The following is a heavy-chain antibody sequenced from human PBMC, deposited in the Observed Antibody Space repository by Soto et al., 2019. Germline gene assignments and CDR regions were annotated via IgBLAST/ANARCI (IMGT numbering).Heavy chain of an antibody. CDR1: GGTFSSYA. J-gene: IGHJ4*01. CDR2: IIPIFGTE. Sequence: QVQLVQSGAEVKKPGSSVKVSCKASGGTFSSYAISWVRQAPGQQLEWMGGIIPIFGTENYAQKLQGRDTITAHESNGAAYMELGSLGSEDKAVYYCGTPKGVYGDYYPVEVLAYWGQGTLVTVSS. D-gene: IGHD4-17*01. CDR3: GTPKGVYGDYYPVEVLAY. V-gene: IGHV1-69*01.